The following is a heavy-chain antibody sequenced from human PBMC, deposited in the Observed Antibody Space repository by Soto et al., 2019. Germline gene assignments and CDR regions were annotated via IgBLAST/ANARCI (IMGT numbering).Heavy chain of an antibody. D-gene: IGHD6-13*01. CDR1: GYTFTSYG. V-gene: IGHV1-18*04. CDR2: ISAYNGNT. CDR3: ARDGGSSWKTYYYYGMDV. Sequence: ASVNVSCKASGYTFTSYGISWVRQAPGQGLEWMGWISAYNGNTNYAQKLQGRVTMTTDTSTSTAYMELRSLRSDDTAVYYCARDGGSSWKTYYYYGMDVWGQGTTVTVS. J-gene: IGHJ6*02.